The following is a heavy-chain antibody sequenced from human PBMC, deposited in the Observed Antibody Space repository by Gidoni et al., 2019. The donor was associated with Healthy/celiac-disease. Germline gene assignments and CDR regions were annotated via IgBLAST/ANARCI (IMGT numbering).Heavy chain of an antibody. CDR2: SYHSGST. Sequence: QVQLQESGPGLVKPSETLSLTCAVSGYSISSGYYWGWIRQPPGKGLDWIGSSYHSGSTYYNPSLKSRVTRSVDTSKNKFSLKLSSVTAADTAVYYCGGGPVQAAYYGMDVWGQGTTVTVSS. V-gene: IGHV4-38-2*01. CDR1: GYSISSGYY. J-gene: IGHJ6*02. D-gene: IGHD2-2*01. CDR3: GGGPVQAAYYGMDV.